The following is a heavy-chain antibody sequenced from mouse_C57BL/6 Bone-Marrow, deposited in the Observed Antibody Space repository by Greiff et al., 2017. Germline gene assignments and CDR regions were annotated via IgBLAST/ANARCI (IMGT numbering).Heavy chain of an antibody. V-gene: IGHV1-19*01. J-gene: IGHJ2*01. CDR1: GYTFTDYY. CDR3: ARLWLLYFDY. CDR2: INPYNGGT. D-gene: IGHD2-3*01. Sequence: VQLQQSGPVLVKPGASVKMSCKASGYTFTDYYMNWVKQSHGKSLEWIGVINPYNGGTSYNQKFKGKATLTVDKSSSTAYMELNSLTSEDSAVYYCARLWLLYFDYWGQGTTLTVCS.